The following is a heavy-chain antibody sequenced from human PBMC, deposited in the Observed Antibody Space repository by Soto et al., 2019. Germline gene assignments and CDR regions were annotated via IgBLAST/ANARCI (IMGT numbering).Heavy chain of an antibody. CDR3: AKDYDYGDSLPFDY. D-gene: IGHD4-17*01. Sequence: EVQLLEAGGGLVQPWGSLRLSCAASGFGFRNYGMSWVRQAPGKGLEWLSAIISNGDTAYYADSVRGRFTISRDNSKNTLYLQLNDLGAEDTAIYYCAKDYDYGDSLPFDYWGQGTLVTVSS. V-gene: IGHV3-23*01. CDR2: IISNGDTA. CDR1: GFGFRNYG. J-gene: IGHJ4*02.